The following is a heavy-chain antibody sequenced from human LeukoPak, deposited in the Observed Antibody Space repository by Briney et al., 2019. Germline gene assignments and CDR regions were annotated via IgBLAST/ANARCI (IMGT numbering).Heavy chain of an antibody. CDR3: ARDISTFSGRDYHYGMDV. CDR2: IYYSGST. D-gene: IGHD2/OR15-2a*01. Sequence: PSETLSLTCTVSGGSISSYYWSWIRQPPGKGLEWIGYIYYSGSTNYNPSLKSRVTISVDTSKNQFSLKLNSVTAADTAVYYCARDISTFSGRDYHYGMDVWGQGTTVTVSS. J-gene: IGHJ6*02. CDR1: GGSISSYY. V-gene: IGHV4-59*01.